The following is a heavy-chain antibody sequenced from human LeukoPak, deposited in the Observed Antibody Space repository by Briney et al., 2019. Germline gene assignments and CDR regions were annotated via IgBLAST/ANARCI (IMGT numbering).Heavy chain of an antibody. CDR1: GFTFSSYA. Sequence: GGSLRLSCAASGFTFSSYAMSWVRQAPGKGLEWVSAISGSGGSTYYADSVKGRFTISRDNAKNSLYLQMNSLRAEDTAVYYCARVKVVVPAALFDYWGQGTLVTVSS. CDR3: ARVKVVVPAALFDY. CDR2: ISGSGGST. J-gene: IGHJ4*02. V-gene: IGHV3-23*01. D-gene: IGHD2-2*01.